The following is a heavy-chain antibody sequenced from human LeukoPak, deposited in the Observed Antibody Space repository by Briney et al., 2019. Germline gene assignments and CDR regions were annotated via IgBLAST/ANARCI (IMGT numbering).Heavy chain of an antibody. J-gene: IGHJ6*03. CDR1: GGSISSYY. CDR2: IYYSGST. CDR3: ARSPPGTFGELFSPYYYYYYMDV. V-gene: IGHV4-59*01. D-gene: IGHD3-10*01. Sequence: SETLSLTCTVSGGSISSYYWSWIRQPPGKGLEWIGYIYYSGSTNYNPSLKSRVTISVDTSKNQFSLKLSSVTAADTAVYYCARSPPGTFGELFSPYYYYYYMDVWGKGTTVTVSS.